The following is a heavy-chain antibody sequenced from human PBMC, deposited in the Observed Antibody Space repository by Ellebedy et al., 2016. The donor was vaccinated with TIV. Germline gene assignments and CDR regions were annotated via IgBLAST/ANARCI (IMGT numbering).Heavy chain of an antibody. CDR1: GFTFSRYA. V-gene: IGHV3-23*01. CDR2: TSGSGGST. J-gene: IGHJ2*01. CDR3: AKLRGATGSWYFDL. Sequence: PGGSLRLSCAASGFTFSRYAMSWVRQAPGKGLEWVSATSGSGGSTSYADSVKGRFTISRANSKNTLYLQMNSLRAEDTAVYSCAKLRGATGSWYFDLWGRGTLVPVSS. D-gene: IGHD1-26*01.